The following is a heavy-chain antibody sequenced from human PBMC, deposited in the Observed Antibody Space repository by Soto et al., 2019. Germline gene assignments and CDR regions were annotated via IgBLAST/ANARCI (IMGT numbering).Heavy chain of an antibody. CDR3: AKDRGGDCPDNSCYFGADY. Sequence: GGSLRLSCVGSGFTFSSYGMHWVRQAPGKGLECVAVISDTGSSHYYAASVEGRFTISRENSKNTLSLHMDRPRVEDTAVYYCAKDRGGDCPDNSCYFGADYWGQGTPVTVSS. V-gene: IGHV3-30*18. D-gene: IGHD2-2*01. CDR2: ISDTGSSH. J-gene: IGHJ4*02. CDR1: GFTFSSYG.